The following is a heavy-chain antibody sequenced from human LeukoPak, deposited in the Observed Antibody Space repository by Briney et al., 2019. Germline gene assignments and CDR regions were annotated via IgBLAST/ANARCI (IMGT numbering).Heavy chain of an antibody. CDR3: ARVSSTWFYLQD. V-gene: IGHV3-33*08. CDR2: IRYGGSHQ. J-gene: IGHJ1*01. CDR1: GFSFGSYG. D-gene: IGHD6-6*01. Sequence: GGSLRLSCAASGFSFGSYGMHWIRQAPGQGQELVAFIRYGGSHQFYADSVRCRFTISRDNPKTTLCLQMSRLRGEDRAVDCYARVSSTWFYLQDSGQGDLVTVSS.